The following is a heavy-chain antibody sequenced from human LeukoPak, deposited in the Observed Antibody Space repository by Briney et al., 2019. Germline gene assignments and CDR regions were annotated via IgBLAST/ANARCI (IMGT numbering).Heavy chain of an antibody. V-gene: IGHV3-7*03. CDR3: AKHKGYSSSWYFWFDP. D-gene: IGHD6-13*01. Sequence: GGSLRLSCAASGFTFSSYWMSWVRQAPGKGLEWVANIKQDGSEKYYVDSVKGRFTISRDNSKNTLYLQMNSLRAEDTAVYYCAKHKGYSSSWYFWFDPWGQGTLVTVSS. J-gene: IGHJ5*02. CDR2: IKQDGSEK. CDR1: GFTFSSYW.